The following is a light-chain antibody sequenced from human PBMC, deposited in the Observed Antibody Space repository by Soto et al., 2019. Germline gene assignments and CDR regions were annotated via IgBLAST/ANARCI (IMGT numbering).Light chain of an antibody. J-gene: IGKJ2*01. V-gene: IGKV3-20*01. CDR1: QSVSSF. CDR3: QQFGNSRYT. Sequence: GLSQSPATLSLYPGEGDTLSCRASQSVSSFLAWYQQKPGQAPRVLIYGASTRAAGIPDRFSGSGSGTDFTLTITRLEPEDFAVYYCQQFGNSRYTFGQGTKVDVK. CDR2: GAS.